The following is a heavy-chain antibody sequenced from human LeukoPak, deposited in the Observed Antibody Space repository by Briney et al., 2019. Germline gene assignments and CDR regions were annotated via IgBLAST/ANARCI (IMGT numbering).Heavy chain of an antibody. CDR2: IYSGSST. Sequence: GGSLRLSCAASGFTFSSYEMNWVRQAPGKGLEWVSIIYSGSSTYYADSVKGRFTISRDNSKNTLYLQMNSLRAEDTAVYYCARGPKNVWFGDRYGMDVWGKGTTVTVSS. J-gene: IGHJ6*04. D-gene: IGHD3-10*01. CDR3: ARGPKNVWFGDRYGMDV. CDR1: GFTFSSYE. V-gene: IGHV3-53*01.